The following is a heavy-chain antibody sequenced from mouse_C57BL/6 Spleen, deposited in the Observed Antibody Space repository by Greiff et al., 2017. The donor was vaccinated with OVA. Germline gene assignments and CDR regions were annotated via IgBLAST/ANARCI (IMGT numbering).Heavy chain of an antibody. CDR3: ARKGNYDGGYAMDY. CDR1: GFSLTSYA. V-gene: IGHV2-9-1*01. D-gene: IGHD2-4*01. CDR2: LWNGGGT. Sequence: QVQLKESGPGLVAPSQSLSITCTVSGFSLTSYAISWVRQPPGKGLEWLGVLWNGGGTNYNSALKSRLSISKDNSKSQVFLKMNSLQTDDTARYYCARKGNYDGGYAMDYWGQGTSVTVAA. J-gene: IGHJ4*01.